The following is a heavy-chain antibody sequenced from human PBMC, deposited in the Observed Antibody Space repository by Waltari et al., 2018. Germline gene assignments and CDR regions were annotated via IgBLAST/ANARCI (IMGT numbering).Heavy chain of an antibody. CDR3: ARYYPSGKDYIDV. CDR2: VYVDRRT. J-gene: IGHJ6*03. D-gene: IGHD3-10*01. CDR1: GDPISSGFYH. Sequence: QVQLQESGPGLVKPSQTLSLTCSVSGDPISSGFYHWSWIRQPAGRGLEWIGRVYVDRRTAYNPTRSSRVTISLDTSRNRFSLELTSVTAADTAIYDCARYYPSGKDYIDVWGKGTTVSVSS. V-gene: IGHV4-61*02.